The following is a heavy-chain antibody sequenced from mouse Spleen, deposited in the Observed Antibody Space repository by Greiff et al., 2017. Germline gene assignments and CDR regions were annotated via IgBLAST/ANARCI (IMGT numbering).Heavy chain of an antibody. J-gene: IGHJ4*01. V-gene: IGHV2-9-1*01. CDR1: GFSLTSYA. D-gene: IGHD1-1*01. CDR3: ARNYYYDGYYYAMDY. CDR2: IWTGGGT. Sequence: VKLLESGPGLVAPSQSLSITCTVSGFSLTSYAISWVRQPPGKGLEWLGVIWTGGGTNYNSALKSRLSISKDNSKSQVFLKMNSLQTDDTARYYCARNYYYDGYYYAMDYWGQGTSVTVSS.